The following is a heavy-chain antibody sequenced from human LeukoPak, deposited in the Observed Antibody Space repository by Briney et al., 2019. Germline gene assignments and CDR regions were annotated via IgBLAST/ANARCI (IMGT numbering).Heavy chain of an antibody. J-gene: IGHJ4*02. V-gene: IGHV4-31*03. CDR1: GASISSGAYY. D-gene: IGHD1-14*01. Sequence: SETLSLTCTVSGASISSGAYYWSWIRQLPGKGLESIGYIFYRGSTYYNPSLKSRLTISVDTSKNQFSLKLNSVTDADTAVYYCASSPNQYFFDYWGQGALVTVSS. CDR3: ASSPNQYFFDY. CDR2: IFYRGST.